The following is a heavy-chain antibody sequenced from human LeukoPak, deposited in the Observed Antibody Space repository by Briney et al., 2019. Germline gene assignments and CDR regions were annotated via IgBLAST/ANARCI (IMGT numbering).Heavy chain of an antibody. CDR2: ISYDGSNK. CDR1: GFIFSSYG. CDR3: ARDLFDGDYVYYYGMNV. V-gene: IGHV3-30*03. J-gene: IGHJ6*02. Sequence: GGSLRLSCAASGFIFSSYGMHWVRQAPGKGLEWVAVISYDGSNKYYADSVKGRFTISRDNSKNTLYLQMNSLRAEDTAVYYRARDLFDGDYVYYYGMNVWGQGTTVTVSS. D-gene: IGHD4-17*01.